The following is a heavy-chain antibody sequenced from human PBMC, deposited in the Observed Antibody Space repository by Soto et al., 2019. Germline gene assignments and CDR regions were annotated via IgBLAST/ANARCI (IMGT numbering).Heavy chain of an antibody. D-gene: IGHD3-10*01. CDR1: GFTVSTYW. CDR2: IKQDGSEE. Sequence: EVQLVESGGGLVLPGGSLRLSCAASGFTVSTYWMNWVRQAPGKGLEWVANIKQDGSEEYYVDSVKGRFTISRDNAKNSLYLQMNSLRGEDTAVYYCARTHGAYYAWDYWGQGTLVTVSS. V-gene: IGHV3-7*04. J-gene: IGHJ4*02. CDR3: ARTHGAYYAWDY.